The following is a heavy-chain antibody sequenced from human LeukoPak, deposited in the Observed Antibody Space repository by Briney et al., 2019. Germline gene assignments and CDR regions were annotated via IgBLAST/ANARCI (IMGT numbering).Heavy chain of an antibody. D-gene: IGHD2-15*01. V-gene: IGHV4-31*03. J-gene: IGHJ3*02. Sequence: SETLSLTCTVSGGSISSGGYYWSWIRQHPGKGLEWIGYIYYSGSTYYNPSLKSRVTISVDTSKNQFSLKLTSVTAADTAVYYCARDTTYCSGGSCYYHAFDIWGQGTMVTVSS. CDR2: IYYSGST. CDR3: ARDTTYCSGGSCYYHAFDI. CDR1: GGSISSGGYY.